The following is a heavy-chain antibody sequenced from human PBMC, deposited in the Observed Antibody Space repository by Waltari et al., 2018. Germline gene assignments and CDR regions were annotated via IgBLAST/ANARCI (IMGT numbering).Heavy chain of an antibody. J-gene: IGHJ3*02. CDR3: AGRDGSGTYYPPNAFDI. CDR1: GYSITNGYY. D-gene: IGHD3-10*01. V-gene: IGHV4-38-2*01. CDR2: INNSGST. Sequence: QFQLQESGPGLVKPSETLSLTCGVSGYSITNGYYWAWIRQAPGKGLEGIGSINNSGSTYYNASLKSRVTISVDTAKGQVSLKLSAVTAADTAVYYCAGRDGSGTYYPPNAFDIWGQGTGVTVSS.